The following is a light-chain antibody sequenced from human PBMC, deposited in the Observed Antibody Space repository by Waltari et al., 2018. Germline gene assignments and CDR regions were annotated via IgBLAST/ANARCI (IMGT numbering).Light chain of an antibody. V-gene: IGLV3-21*01. CDR1: NIESNS. Sequence: SYVLTQPPSVSVAPGETARLTCGGNNIESNSVHWYRQRPGQAPVVVISYDNDRAAGIPERFSGSNSGNTATLTISRVEAGDEADYYCQVWDANTDPGVFGTGTEVTVL. CDR2: YDN. CDR3: QVWDANTDPGV. J-gene: IGLJ1*01.